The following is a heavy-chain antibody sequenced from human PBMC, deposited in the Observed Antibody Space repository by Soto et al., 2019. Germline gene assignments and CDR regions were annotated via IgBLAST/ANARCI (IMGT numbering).Heavy chain of an antibody. CDR3: ARASKGIIGKTRWPKPYYSVLDG. J-gene: IGHJ6*02. CDR1: GASLSGVY. V-gene: IGHV4-34*01. D-gene: IGHD2-21*01. CDR2: INHSGSA. Sequence: QLQLQQWGAGLLKPSETLSLTCSVSGASLSGVYWTWIRQTPGRGLEWIGEINHSGSAYYNPAIGDRVASSVCTSKKKFASSLPSVTAASTGRYYCARASKGIIGKTRWPKPYYSVLDGWAQVTAVYVSS.